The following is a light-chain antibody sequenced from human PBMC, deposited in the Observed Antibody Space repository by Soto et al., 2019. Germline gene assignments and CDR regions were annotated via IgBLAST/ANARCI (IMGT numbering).Light chain of an antibody. CDR1: RSVLYSSNTKNY. CDR3: QQYYSTPYT. Sequence: DIVMTQSPDSLAVSLGERATIKCKSSRSVLYSSNTKNYLAWYQHKPGQPPKLLFYWASARESGVPDRFSGGGSGTDFTLNINSLQAEDVAVYYCQQYYSTPYTFGQGTKLEIK. J-gene: IGKJ2*01. V-gene: IGKV4-1*01. CDR2: WAS.